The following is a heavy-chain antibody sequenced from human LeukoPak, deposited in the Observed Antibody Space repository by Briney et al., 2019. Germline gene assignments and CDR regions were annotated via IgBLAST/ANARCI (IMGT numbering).Heavy chain of an antibody. V-gene: IGHV1-2*02. J-gene: IGHJ6*03. Sequence: GASVKVSCKASGYTFTGYYMHWVRQAPGQGLEWMGWINPNSGGTNYAQKFQGRVTMTRDMSTSTVYMELSSLRSEDTAVYYCARDGSSSSTSYYYYMDVWGKGTTVTVSS. CDR1: GYTFTGYY. CDR3: ARDGSSSSTSYYYYMDV. D-gene: IGHD6-13*01. CDR2: INPNSGGT.